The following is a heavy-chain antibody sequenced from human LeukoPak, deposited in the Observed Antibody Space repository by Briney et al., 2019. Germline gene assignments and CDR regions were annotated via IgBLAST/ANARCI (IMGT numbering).Heavy chain of an antibody. CDR1: GFIFNHHA. J-gene: IGHJ4*02. CDR2: IWSDKSNR. Sequence: GGSLRLSCAASGFIFNHHAMHWFRQAPGKGLQWVAVIWSDKSNRFYADSVRGRFTISRDDSRKTVYLQMERLTAEDTAIYYCAKDAQRGFVYSNSLEYWGQGALVTVAS. CDR3: AKDAQRGFVYSNSLEY. D-gene: IGHD4-11*01. V-gene: IGHV3-33*06.